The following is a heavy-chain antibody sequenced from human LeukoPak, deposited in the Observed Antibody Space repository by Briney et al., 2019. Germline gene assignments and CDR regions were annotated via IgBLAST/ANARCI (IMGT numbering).Heavy chain of an antibody. J-gene: IGHJ4*02. D-gene: IGHD1-7*01. V-gene: IGHV3-30*18. CDR2: ISYDGSNK. CDR3: ANQGGTTQSCFDY. CDR1: GFTFSSYG. Sequence: PGGSLRLSCAASGFTFSSYGMHWVRQAPGKGLEWVAVISYDGSNKYYADSVKGHFIISRDNSKNTLYLQMNSLRVEDTAVYYCANQGGTTQSCFDYWGQGTLVTVSS.